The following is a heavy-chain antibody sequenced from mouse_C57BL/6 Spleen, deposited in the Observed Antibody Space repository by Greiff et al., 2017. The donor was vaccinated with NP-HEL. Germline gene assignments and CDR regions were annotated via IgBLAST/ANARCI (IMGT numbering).Heavy chain of an antibody. V-gene: IGHV1-50*01. CDR1: GYTFTSYW. CDR3: ARAYYYAMDY. Sequence: QVQQPGAELVKPGASVKLSCKASGYTFTSYWMQWVKQRPGQGLEWIGEIDPSDSYTNYNQKFNGKATLTVDTSSSTAYMQLSSLTSEDSAVYYCARAYYYAMDYWGQGTSVTVSS. J-gene: IGHJ4*01. CDR2: IDPSDSYT.